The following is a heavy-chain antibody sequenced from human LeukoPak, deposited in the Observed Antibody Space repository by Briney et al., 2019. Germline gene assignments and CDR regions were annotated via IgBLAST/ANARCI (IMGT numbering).Heavy chain of an antibody. J-gene: IGHJ5*02. CDR2: ISYDGSNK. V-gene: IGHV3-30*04. D-gene: IGHD4-17*01. CDR1: GFTFSSYA. CDR3: VKGPSDYGDARFDP. Sequence: GGSLRLSCAASGFTFSSYAMHWVRQAPGKGLEWVAVISYDGSNKYYADSVKGRFTISRDNSKNTLYLQMNSLRAEDTAVYYCVKGPSDYGDARFDPWGQGTLVTVSS.